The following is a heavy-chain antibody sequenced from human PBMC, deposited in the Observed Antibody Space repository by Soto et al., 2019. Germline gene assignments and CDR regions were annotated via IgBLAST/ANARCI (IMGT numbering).Heavy chain of an antibody. CDR2: INVYNGNT. V-gene: IGHV1-46*01. D-gene: IGHD6-19*01. J-gene: IGHJ4*02. Sequence: QVQLVQSGAEVKKPGALMTVSCTASGYTFTTYYIHWARQAPGEGLEWLGMINVYNGNTNYAREFRGRVAMTRDTSTSTVYMDLSGLRSEDTAVYYCAREPPGAEAGLDHWGQGTLVTVSA. CDR3: AREPPGAEAGLDH. CDR1: GYTFTTYY.